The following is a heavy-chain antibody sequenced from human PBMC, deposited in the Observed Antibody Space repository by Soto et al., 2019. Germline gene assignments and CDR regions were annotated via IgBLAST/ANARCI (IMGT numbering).Heavy chain of an antibody. D-gene: IGHD2-21*02. J-gene: IGHJ6*02. Sequence: PSETLSLTCTVSGGSISTGVYYWSWIRHHPGKGLEWIGHIYYSGTTYYNPSLKSRLTISVDTSKNQFSLTLTSVTAADTAVYYCARKSTAPNYYYVMDVWGQGTTVTVSS. CDR2: IYYSGTT. CDR1: GGSISTGVYY. V-gene: IGHV4-31*03. CDR3: ARKSTAPNYYYVMDV.